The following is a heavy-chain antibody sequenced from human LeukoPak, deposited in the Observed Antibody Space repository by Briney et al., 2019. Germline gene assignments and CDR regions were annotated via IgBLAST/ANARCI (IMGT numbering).Heavy chain of an antibody. Sequence: SETLSLTCTVSGGSISSYYWSWIRQPPGKGLEWIGYIYYSGSTNYNPSLKSRVTISVDTSKNQFSLKLSSVIAADTAVYYCARSIVVVPAAMQGYYYYYMDVWGKGTTVTVSS. CDR2: IYYSGST. V-gene: IGHV4-59*08. CDR3: ARSIVVVPAAMQGYYYYYMDV. D-gene: IGHD2-2*01. CDR1: GGSISSYY. J-gene: IGHJ6*03.